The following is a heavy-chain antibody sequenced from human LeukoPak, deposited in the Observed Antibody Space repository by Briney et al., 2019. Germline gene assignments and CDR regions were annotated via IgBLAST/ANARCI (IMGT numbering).Heavy chain of an antibody. Sequence: GGSLRLSCAASGFTFSSYSMNWVRQAPGKGLEWVSSISSSSSYIYYADSVKGRFTISRDNAKNSLYLQMNSLRAEDTAVYYCARDQRIAAAEFDYWGQGTLVTVSS. CDR2: ISSSSSYI. CDR1: GFTFSSYS. V-gene: IGHV3-21*01. J-gene: IGHJ4*02. CDR3: ARDQRIAAAEFDY. D-gene: IGHD6-13*01.